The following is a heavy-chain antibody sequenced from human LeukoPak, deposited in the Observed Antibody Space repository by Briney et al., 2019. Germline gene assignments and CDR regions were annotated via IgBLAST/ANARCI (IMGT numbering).Heavy chain of an antibody. CDR3: AKAGSIRFDY. D-gene: IGHD1-26*01. V-gene: IGHV3-23*01. Sequence: GGSLRLSCAASGFTFSSYVMNWVRQAPGKGLEWVSAISGSGGSTYYADSVKGRFTISRDDSKNTLYLQVNSLRAEDTAVYYCAKAGSIRFDYWGQGTLVTVSS. CDR1: GFTFSSYV. CDR2: ISGSGGST. J-gene: IGHJ4*02.